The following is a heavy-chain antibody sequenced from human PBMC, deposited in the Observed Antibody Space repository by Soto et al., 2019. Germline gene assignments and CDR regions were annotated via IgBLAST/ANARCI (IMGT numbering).Heavy chain of an antibody. D-gene: IGHD3-3*01. Sequence: QVQLAESGGGLVKPGGSLRLSCAASGFAFSGKYMSWIRQAPGKGLESLSYISGSSDDTNYADSVKGRFTISRDNAENSLYLQMNSLRVEDTAVYYCATGPRRLSDWGQGTLVIVSS. V-gene: IGHV3-11*05. CDR2: ISGSSDDT. CDR1: GFAFSGKY. CDR3: ATGPRRLSD. J-gene: IGHJ4*02.